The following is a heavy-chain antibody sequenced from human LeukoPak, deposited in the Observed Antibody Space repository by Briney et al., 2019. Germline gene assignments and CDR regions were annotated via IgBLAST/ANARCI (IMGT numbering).Heavy chain of an antibody. V-gene: IGHV1-69*13. CDR2: IIPIFGTA. CDR3: ARADQITIFEEDAFDI. D-gene: IGHD3-3*01. J-gene: IGHJ3*02. Sequence: SVKVSCKASGGTFSSYAISWVRQAPGQGLEWMGGIIPIFGTANYAQKFQGRVTITADESTSTAYMELSSLRSEDTAVYYCARADQITIFEEDAFDIWGQGTMVTVSS. CDR1: GGTFSSYA.